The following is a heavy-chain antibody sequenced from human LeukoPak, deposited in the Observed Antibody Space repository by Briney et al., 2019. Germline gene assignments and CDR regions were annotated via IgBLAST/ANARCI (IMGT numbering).Heavy chain of an antibody. Sequence: GESLKISCKGSGYSFTSYWIGWVRQMPGKGLEWMGIICPGDSDTRYSPSFQGQVTISADKSISTAYLQWSSLKASDTAMYHCARRLQITRYCSSTSCYANYFDYWGQGTLVTVSS. J-gene: IGHJ4*02. CDR1: GYSFTSYW. V-gene: IGHV5-51*01. CDR2: ICPGDSDT. CDR3: ARRLQITRYCSSTSCYANYFDY. D-gene: IGHD2-2*01.